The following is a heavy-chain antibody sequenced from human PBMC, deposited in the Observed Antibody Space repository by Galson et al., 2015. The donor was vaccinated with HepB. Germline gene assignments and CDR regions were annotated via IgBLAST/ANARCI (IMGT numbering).Heavy chain of an antibody. CDR3: AKDSSDDYSYPFDY. J-gene: IGHJ4*02. CDR1: GFVFDSYA. V-gene: IGHV3-23*01. Sequence: SLRLSCAASGFVFDSYAMTWVRQAPGEGLEWVSAISGSGGTTLYADSEKGRFTISRDNSKNTLYLQMNSLRAEDTAVYYCAKDSSDDYSYPFDYWGQGTLVTVSS. D-gene: IGHD4/OR15-4a*01. CDR2: ISGSGGTT.